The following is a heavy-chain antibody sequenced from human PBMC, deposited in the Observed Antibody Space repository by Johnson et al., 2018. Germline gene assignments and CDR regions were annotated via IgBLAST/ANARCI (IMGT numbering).Heavy chain of an antibody. J-gene: IGHJ6*03. Sequence: VQLVESGGGLVQPGMSLRLSCVASEFTFDQYAMHWVRQAPGKCLEWVSGISWNSDNMGYADSVKGGFTLPRDNAKNSLYLQMNSLRAEDTAVDYCGGYVDGWYPWDYYYMDVWGKGTTVTVSS. D-gene: IGHD6-19*01. CDR2: ISWNSDNM. CDR3: GGYVDGWYPWDYYYMDV. CDR1: EFTFDQYA. V-gene: IGHV3-9*01.